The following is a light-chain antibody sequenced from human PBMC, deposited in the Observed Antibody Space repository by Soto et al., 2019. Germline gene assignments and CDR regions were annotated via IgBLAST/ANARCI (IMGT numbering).Light chain of an antibody. J-gene: IGKJ1*01. V-gene: IGKV3-20*01. Sequence: EIVMTQSPATLSVSPGERATLSCRASQSVRTNLAWYQHKPGQSPRLLIYGASTRATGIPDRFSGSGSGTDFTLTISRLEPEDFAVYYCQQYGSSPVTFGQGTKVDIK. CDR2: GAS. CDR1: QSVRTN. CDR3: QQYGSSPVT.